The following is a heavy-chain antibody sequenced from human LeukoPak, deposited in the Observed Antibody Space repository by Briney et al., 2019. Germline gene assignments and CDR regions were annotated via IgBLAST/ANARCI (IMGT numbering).Heavy chain of an antibody. J-gene: IGHJ4*02. D-gene: IGHD3-9*01. CDR1: GFTFRSYH. CDR2: ISGSSGNL. V-gene: IGHV3-48*01. Sequence: GGSLRLSCAASGFTFRSYHMNWVRQASGKGLEWVSYISGSSGNLQYADSVKGRFTISRDNAENSLYLQMNSRRAEDTAVYYCARVVEGVTGADYWGQGTLVIVSS. CDR3: ARVVEGVTGADY.